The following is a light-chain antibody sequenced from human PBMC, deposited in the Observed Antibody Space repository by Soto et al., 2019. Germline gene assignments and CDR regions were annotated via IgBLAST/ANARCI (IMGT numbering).Light chain of an antibody. CDR2: LGS. CDR3: MQALQTPYT. Sequence: EIVMTQSPASLPVTPGEPASISCRSSQRLLHSNGYHFLDWYLQKPGQSPQLLIYLGSYRDSGVPDRVSGSGAGTDFTLEISRVEAEDVGVYYCMQALQTPYTFGQGTKLEIK. CDR1: QRLLHSNGYHF. V-gene: IGKV2-28*01. J-gene: IGKJ2*01.